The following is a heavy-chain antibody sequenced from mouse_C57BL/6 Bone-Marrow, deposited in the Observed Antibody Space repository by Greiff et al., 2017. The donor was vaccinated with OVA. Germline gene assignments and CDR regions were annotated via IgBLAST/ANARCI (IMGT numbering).Heavy chain of an antibody. Sequence: QVHVKQSGAELVRPGTSVKMSCKASGYTFTNYWIGWAKQRPGHGLEWIGDIYPGGGYTNYNEKFKGKATLTADKSSSTAYMQFSSLTSEDSAVYYCARCITGYAMDYWGQGTSVTVSS. J-gene: IGHJ4*01. V-gene: IGHV1-63*01. D-gene: IGHD1-1*01. CDR1: GYTFTNYW. CDR3: ARCITGYAMDY. CDR2: IYPGGGYT.